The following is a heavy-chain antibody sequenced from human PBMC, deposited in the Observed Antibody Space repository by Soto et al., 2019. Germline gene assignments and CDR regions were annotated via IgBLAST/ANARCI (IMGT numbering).Heavy chain of an antibody. CDR3: ARESRGYCSSTSCYTIYYYYGMDI. CDR2: IYYSGST. D-gene: IGHD2-2*02. Sequence: PSETLSLTCTVSGGSISSGDYYWSWIRQPPGKGLEWIGYIYYSGSTYYNPSLKSRVTISVDTSKNQFSLKLSSVTAADTAVYYCARESRGYCSSTSCYTIYYYYGMDIWGQGTTVTVSS. V-gene: IGHV4-30-4*01. CDR1: GGSISSGDYY. J-gene: IGHJ6*02.